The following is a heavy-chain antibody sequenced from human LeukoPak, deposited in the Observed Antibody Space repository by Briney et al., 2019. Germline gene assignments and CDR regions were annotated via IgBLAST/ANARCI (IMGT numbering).Heavy chain of an antibody. CDR3: ARGRSSWYGPNFDY. Sequence: SETLSLTCTVYGGSFSGYYWTWIRQPPGKGLEWIGEINHSGSTNYNPSLKSRVTISVDTSKNQFSLKLSSVTAADTAVYYCARGRSSWYGPNFDYWGQGTLVTVSS. CDR1: GGSFSGYY. CDR2: INHSGST. J-gene: IGHJ4*02. D-gene: IGHD6-13*01. V-gene: IGHV4-34*01.